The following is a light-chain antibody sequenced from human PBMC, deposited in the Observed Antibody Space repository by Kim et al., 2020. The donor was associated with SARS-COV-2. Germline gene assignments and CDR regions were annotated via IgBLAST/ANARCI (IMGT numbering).Light chain of an antibody. CDR3: QSYDNDPLI. Sequence: SASIGDRVTITCRASQAIGNYLAWYQQKPGKAPKLLIYGASALQSGVPSRFSGSGTGTDFTLTISSLQPEDVATYYCQSYDNDPLIFGGGAKVEI. V-gene: IGKV1-27*01. J-gene: IGKJ4*01. CDR2: GAS. CDR1: QAIGNY.